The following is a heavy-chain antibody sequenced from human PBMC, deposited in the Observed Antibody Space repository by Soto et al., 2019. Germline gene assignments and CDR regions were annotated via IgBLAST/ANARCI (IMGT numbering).Heavy chain of an antibody. V-gene: IGHV4-31*03. CDR3: ARKRDILTGYSY. J-gene: IGHJ4*02. D-gene: IGHD3-9*01. Sequence: ASETLSLTCTVSGGSISSGGYYWSWIRQHPGKGLEWIGYIYYSGSTYYNPSLKSRVTISVDTSKNQFSLKLSSVTAADTAVYYCARKRDILTGYSYWGQGTLVTVSS. CDR2: IYYSGST. CDR1: GGSISSGGYY.